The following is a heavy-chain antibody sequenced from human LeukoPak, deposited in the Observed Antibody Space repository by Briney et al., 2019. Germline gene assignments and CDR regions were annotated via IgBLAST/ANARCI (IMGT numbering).Heavy chain of an antibody. Sequence: GASVKVSCKASGYTFTSYGISWVRQAPGQGLEWMGWISAYNGNTNYAQKLQGRVTMTTDTSTSTAYVELRSLRSDDTAVYYCARGCSSTSCYLNWFDPWGQGTLVTVSS. D-gene: IGHD2-2*01. CDR1: GYTFTSYG. CDR3: ARGCSSTSCYLNWFDP. J-gene: IGHJ5*02. CDR2: ISAYNGNT. V-gene: IGHV1-18*01.